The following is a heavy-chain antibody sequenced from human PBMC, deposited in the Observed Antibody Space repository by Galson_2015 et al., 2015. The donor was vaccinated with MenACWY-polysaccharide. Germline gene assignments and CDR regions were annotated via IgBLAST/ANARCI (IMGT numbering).Heavy chain of an antibody. D-gene: IGHD3-3*01. J-gene: IGHJ3*01. CDR1: GLTFSNWW. Sequence: SLRLSCAASGLTFSNWWMTRIRQAPGKGLEWVATIKQSGSEKYYVDSVEGRFTVSRDNAKNSLYLQMNSLRAEDTAVYYCARARSWSGYFAFDFWGQGTMVTVSS. CDR2: IKQSGSEK. V-gene: IGHV3-7*01. CDR3: ARARSWSGYFAFDF.